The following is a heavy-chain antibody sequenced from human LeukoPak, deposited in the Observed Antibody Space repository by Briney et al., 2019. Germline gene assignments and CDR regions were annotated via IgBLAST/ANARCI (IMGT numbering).Heavy chain of an antibody. D-gene: IGHD2-15*01. Sequence: NPGGSLRLSCAASGFTFSTYNMNWVRQAPGKGLEWVSSISTDSIYIYYADSVQGRFTISRDNAKNSLYLQMNSLRDEDTAVYYCARDLILADSSGSSAHDYWGQGTLVTVSS. CDR1: GFTFSTYN. CDR3: ARDLILADSSGSSAHDY. J-gene: IGHJ4*02. V-gene: IGHV3-21*01. CDR2: ISTDSIYI.